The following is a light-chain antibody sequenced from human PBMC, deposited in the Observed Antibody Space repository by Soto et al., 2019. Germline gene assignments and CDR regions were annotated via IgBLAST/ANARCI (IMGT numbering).Light chain of an antibody. CDR2: RNN. V-gene: IGLV1-47*01. Sequence: QSVLTQPPSASGTPGQGVTISFSGSTANIGSNYVYWYQQLPGTAPTLLIYRNNQRPSGVPDRFSGSKSAASASLATRGLPSDDEANYFCATWDDSLNGFYVFGPGTKGTVL. CDR3: ATWDDSLNGFYV. CDR1: TANIGSNY. J-gene: IGLJ1*01.